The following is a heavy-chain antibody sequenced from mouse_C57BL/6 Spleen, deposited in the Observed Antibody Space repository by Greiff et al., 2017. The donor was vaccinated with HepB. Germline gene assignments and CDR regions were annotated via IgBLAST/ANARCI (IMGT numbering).Heavy chain of an antibody. CDR3: ARVDYGSSYAMDY. D-gene: IGHD1-1*01. V-gene: IGHV1-18*01. CDR2: INPNNGGT. CDR1: GYTFTDYN. J-gene: IGHJ4*01. Sequence: VQLKESGPELVKPGASVKIPCKASGYTFTDYNMDWVKQSHGKSLEWIGDINPNNGGTIYNQKFKGKATLTVDKSSSTAYMELRSLTSEDTAVYYCARVDYGSSYAMDYWGQGTSVTVSS.